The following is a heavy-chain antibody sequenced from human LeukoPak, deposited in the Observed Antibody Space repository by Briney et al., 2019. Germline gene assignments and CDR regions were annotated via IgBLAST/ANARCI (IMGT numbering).Heavy chain of an antibody. CDR3: ARDDCSGGSCYYYYGMDV. CDR2: ISASGGST. Sequence: GGSLRLSCEASGFTFSSYAMSWVRQAPGKGLEWVSTISASGGSTYYADSVKGRFTISRDNSKNTLYLQMNSLRAEDTAVYYCARDDCSGGSCYYYYGMDVWGQGTTVTVSS. V-gene: IGHV3-23*01. CDR1: GFTFSSYA. D-gene: IGHD2-15*01. J-gene: IGHJ6*02.